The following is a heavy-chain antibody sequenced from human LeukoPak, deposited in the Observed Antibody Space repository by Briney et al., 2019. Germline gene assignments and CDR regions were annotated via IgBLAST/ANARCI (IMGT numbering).Heavy chain of an antibody. J-gene: IGHJ4*02. CDR1: GGSISSYY. D-gene: IGHD6-6*01. CDR3: ARVGSSSKIRGVGYFDY. Sequence: KPSETLSLTCTVSGGSISSYYWSWIRQPPGKGLEWIGYIYYSGSTNYNPSLKSRVTISVDTSKNQFSLKLSSVTAADTAVYYCARVGSSSKIRGVGYFDYWGQGTLVTVSS. CDR2: IYYSGST. V-gene: IGHV4-59*01.